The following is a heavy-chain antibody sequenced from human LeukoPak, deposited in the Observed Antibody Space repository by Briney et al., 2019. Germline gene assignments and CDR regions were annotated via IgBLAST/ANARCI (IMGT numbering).Heavy chain of an antibody. Sequence: PGGSLRLSCAASGFTFSSYWMSWVRQAPGKGLEWVANIKQDGSEKYYVDSVKGRFTISRDNSKNTLYLQMNSLRAEDTAVYYCARDPRWLQAEFDYWGQGTLVTVSS. J-gene: IGHJ4*02. V-gene: IGHV3-7*01. D-gene: IGHD5-24*01. CDR1: GFTFSSYW. CDR2: IKQDGSEK. CDR3: ARDPRWLQAEFDY.